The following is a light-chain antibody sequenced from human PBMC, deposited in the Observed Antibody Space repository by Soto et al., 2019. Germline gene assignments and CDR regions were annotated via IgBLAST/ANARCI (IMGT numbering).Light chain of an antibody. CDR3: QQYGNSPWT. V-gene: IGKV3-20*01. CDR2: GAS. Sequence: EIVLTQSPGTLSLSSGERATLSCRARQSVRSSYLAWYQQKPGQAPRPLIYGASSRAIGIPDRFSGSASGTDFTLSISRLDPEDFAVYYCQQYGNSPWTFGQGTKAEIK. CDR1: QSVRSSY. J-gene: IGKJ1*01.